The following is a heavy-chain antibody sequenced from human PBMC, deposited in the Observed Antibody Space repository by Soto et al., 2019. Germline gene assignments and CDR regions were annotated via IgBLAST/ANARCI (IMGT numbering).Heavy chain of an antibody. J-gene: IGHJ3*01. Sequence: ASVKVSCKASGYTFTSYGISWVRQAPGQGLEWMGWISAYKGNTNYAQKLHGRVTMTTDTSTSRAYLELRSQRSGYTAAYYCASTGDDYDKSSCSLVAFEVWGQETRVSV. V-gene: IGHV1-18*04. CDR3: ASTGDDYDKSSCSLVAFEV. D-gene: IGHD3-22*01. CDR2: ISAYKGNT. CDR1: GYTFTSYG.